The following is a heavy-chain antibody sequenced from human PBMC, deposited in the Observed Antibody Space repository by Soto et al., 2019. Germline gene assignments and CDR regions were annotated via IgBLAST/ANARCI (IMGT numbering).Heavy chain of an antibody. D-gene: IGHD4-17*01. CDR1: GFTFDDYA. CDR3: AKGSGDYGGNFDY. Sequence: EVQLVESGGGLVQPGRSLRLSCAASGFTFDDYAMHWVRQAPGKGLEWVSGISWNSGSIGYADSVKGRFTISRDNXKNSLYLQMNSLRAEDTALYYCAKGSGDYGGNFDYWGQGTLVTVSS. CDR2: ISWNSGSI. V-gene: IGHV3-9*01. J-gene: IGHJ4*02.